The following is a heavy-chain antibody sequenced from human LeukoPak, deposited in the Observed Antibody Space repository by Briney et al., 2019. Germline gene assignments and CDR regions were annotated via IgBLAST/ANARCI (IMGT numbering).Heavy chain of an antibody. J-gene: IGHJ4*02. CDR1: GDSLRSYY. V-gene: IGHV4-59*08. D-gene: IGHD3-16*01. CDR3: ARIEGDNSLDY. Sequence: PSETLSLTCTVSGDSLRSYYWSWIRRPPGRGLEWIGYTYYSGGTNYNPSLKSRVTISVDTSKNQFSLKLSSVTAADTAVYYCARIEGDNSLDYWGQGTLVTVSS. CDR2: TYYSGGT.